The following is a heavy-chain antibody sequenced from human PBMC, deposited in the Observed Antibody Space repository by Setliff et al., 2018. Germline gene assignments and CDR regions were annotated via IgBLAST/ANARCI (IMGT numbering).Heavy chain of an antibody. V-gene: IGHV7-4-1*02. CDR2: INTNTGNP. CDR1: GYTFSTYA. Sequence: ASVKVSCKGSGYTFSTYAIIWMRQAPGQGLEWMGWINTNTGNPSYAQGFTGRFVFSLDTSVSTAYLQISSLKAEDTAIYYCARGSRFGTIVYRGDYYLDVWGKGITVTVS. CDR3: ARGSRFGTIVYRGDYYLDV. J-gene: IGHJ6*03. D-gene: IGHD3-10*01.